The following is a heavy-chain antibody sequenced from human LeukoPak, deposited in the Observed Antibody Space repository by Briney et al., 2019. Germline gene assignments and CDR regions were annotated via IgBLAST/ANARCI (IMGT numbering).Heavy chain of an antibody. CDR3: ARGRGGSYLFHHWFDP. V-gene: IGHV1-2*02. CDR1: GYTFTGYY. CDR2: INPNSGGT. D-gene: IGHD1-26*01. Sequence: ASVKVSCKASGYTFTGYYMHWVRQAPGQGLEWMGWINPNSGGTNYAQKFQGRVTMTRNTSISTAYMELSSLRSEDTAVYYCARGRGGSYLFHHWFDPWGQGTLVTVSS. J-gene: IGHJ5*02.